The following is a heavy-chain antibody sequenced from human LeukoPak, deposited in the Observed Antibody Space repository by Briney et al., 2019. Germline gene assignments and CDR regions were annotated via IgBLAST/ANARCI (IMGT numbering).Heavy chain of an antibody. D-gene: IGHD4-23*01. V-gene: IGHV3-30*02. CDR2: IRYDGSNK. CDR1: GFTFGSYG. Sequence: GGSLRLSCAASGFTFGSYGMHWVRQAPGKGLEWVAFIRYDGSNKYYADSVKGRFTISRDNSKNTLYLQMNSLRAEDTAVYYCAKGPRDYGGWRGAFDIWGQGTMVTVSS. J-gene: IGHJ3*02. CDR3: AKGPRDYGGWRGAFDI.